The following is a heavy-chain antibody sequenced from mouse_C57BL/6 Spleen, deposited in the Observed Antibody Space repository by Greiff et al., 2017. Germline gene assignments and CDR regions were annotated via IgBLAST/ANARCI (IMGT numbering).Heavy chain of an antibody. CDR3: ARHLYYGSSSLDY. J-gene: IGHJ2*01. D-gene: IGHD1-1*01. CDR1: GFTFSSYT. Sequence: EVKLVESGGDLVKPGGSLKLSCAASGFTFSSYTMSWVRQTPEKRLEWVATISGGGGNTYYPDSVKGRFTISRDNAKNTLYLQMSSLRSEDTALYYCARHLYYGSSSLDYWGQGTTLTVSS. CDR2: ISGGGGNT. V-gene: IGHV5-9*01.